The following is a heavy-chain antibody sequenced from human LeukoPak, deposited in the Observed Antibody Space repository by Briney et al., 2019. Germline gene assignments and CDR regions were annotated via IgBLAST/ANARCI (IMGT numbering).Heavy chain of an antibody. CDR3: ARGPVGLSALDA. D-gene: IGHD2-15*01. V-gene: IGHV3-74*01. Sequence: GGSLRLSCAASGFTFNSYWMHWVRQAPGKGLVWVSRINSDGSETVYPDSVKGRFTISRDNAKNTLYLQMDSLRGEDTAVYYCARGPVGLSALDAWGQGILVTVSP. CDR2: INSDGSET. J-gene: IGHJ5*02. CDR1: GFTFNSYW.